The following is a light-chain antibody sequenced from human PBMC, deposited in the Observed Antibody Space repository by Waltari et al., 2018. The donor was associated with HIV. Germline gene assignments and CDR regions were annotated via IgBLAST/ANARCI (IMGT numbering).Light chain of an antibody. CDR2: EVS. CDR1: SFDIYGYNF. CDR3: VSYKSSSSPV. J-gene: IGLJ3*02. Sequence: QSALTQPASVSGSPGQSITISCPGASFDIYGYNFVSWFQHHPGKAPKVIIYEVSNRPSGVSNRFSGSKSGNTASLTISGLQPEDEAEYFCVSYKSSSSPVFGGGTKLTV. V-gene: IGLV2-14*01.